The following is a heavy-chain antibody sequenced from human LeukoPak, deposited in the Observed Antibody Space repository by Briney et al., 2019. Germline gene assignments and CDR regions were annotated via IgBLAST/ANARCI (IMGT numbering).Heavy chain of an antibody. V-gene: IGHV4-38-2*02. D-gene: IGHD3-22*01. Sequence: SETLSLTCIVSSYSISSGYYWGWIRPPPGKGLEWVGSIYHSGSTYYNPSLKSRVTISVDTSKNQFSLELTSVTAADTAVYYCARDDSSGYYVDFWGQGTLVTVAS. CDR3: ARDDSSGYYVDF. CDR2: IYHSGST. CDR1: SYSISSGYY. J-gene: IGHJ4*02.